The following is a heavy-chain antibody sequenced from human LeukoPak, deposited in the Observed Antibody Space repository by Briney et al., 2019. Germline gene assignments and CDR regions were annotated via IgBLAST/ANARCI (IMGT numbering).Heavy chain of an antibody. CDR2: ISSSSSYI. Sequence: TGGSLRLSCAASGFTFSSYSMNWVRQAPGKGLEWVSSISSSSSYIYYADSVKGRFTISRDNAKNSLYLQMNSLRAEDTAVYYCAKDLDYQLLYDFDYWGQGTLVTVSS. CDR3: AKDLDYQLLYDFDY. D-gene: IGHD4/OR15-4a*01. J-gene: IGHJ4*02. CDR1: GFTFSSYS. V-gene: IGHV3-21*01.